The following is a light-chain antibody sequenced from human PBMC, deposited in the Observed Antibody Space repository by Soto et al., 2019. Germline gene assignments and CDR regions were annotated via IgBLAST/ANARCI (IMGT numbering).Light chain of an antibody. CDR1: SSNIGAGHD. V-gene: IGLV1-40*01. CDR2: GNS. Sequence: QSVLTQPPSVSGAPGQRVTISCTGSSSNIGAGHDVHWYQQLPGTAPKLLIYGNSNRPSGVPDRFSGSKSCTSASLAITGLQAEDEADYYCQSYDSSLSVYVFGTGTKVTVL. J-gene: IGLJ1*01. CDR3: QSYDSSLSVYV.